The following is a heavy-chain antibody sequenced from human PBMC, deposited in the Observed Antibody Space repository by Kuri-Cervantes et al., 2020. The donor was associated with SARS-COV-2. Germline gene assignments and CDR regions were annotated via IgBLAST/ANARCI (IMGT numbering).Heavy chain of an antibody. J-gene: IGHJ4*02. CDR3: AREIPSAAGDDY. Sequence: SVKVSCKASGGTFSSYAISWVRQAPGQGLEWMGRIIPILGIANYAQKFQGRVTITADKSTSTAYMELSSLRSEDTAVYYCAREIPSAAGDDYWGQGTQVTVSS. CDR2: IIPILGIA. D-gene: IGHD6-13*01. CDR1: GGTFSSYA. V-gene: IGHV1-69*04.